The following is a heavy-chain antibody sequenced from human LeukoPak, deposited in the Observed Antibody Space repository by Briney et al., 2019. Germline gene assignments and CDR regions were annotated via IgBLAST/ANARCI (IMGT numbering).Heavy chain of an antibody. CDR3: ARDFPGNYGDYYYYYYGMDV. D-gene: IGHD4-17*01. CDR1: GFTVSSNY. J-gene: IGHJ6*02. Sequence: PGGSLRLSCAASGFTVSSNYMSWVRQAPGKGLEWVANIKQDGSEKYYVDSVKGRFTISRDNAKNSLYLQMNSLRAEDTAVYYCARDFPGNYGDYYYYYYGMDVWGQGTTVTVSS. V-gene: IGHV3-7*01. CDR2: IKQDGSEK.